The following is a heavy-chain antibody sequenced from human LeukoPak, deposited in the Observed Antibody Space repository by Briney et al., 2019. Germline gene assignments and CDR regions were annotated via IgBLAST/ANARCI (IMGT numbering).Heavy chain of an antibody. D-gene: IGHD3-22*01. J-gene: IGHJ4*02. CDR2: ISGSGGST. CDR1: GFISTTHG. V-gene: IGHV3-23*01. Sequence: GGSLRLSCATSGFISTTHGMSWVRQAPGKGLEWVSVISGSGGSTYYADSVKGRFTISRDNSQNTLYLQMNSLRAEDTAVYYCVKRRYDSSGYFDYWGQGTLVTVSS. CDR3: VKRRYDSSGYFDY.